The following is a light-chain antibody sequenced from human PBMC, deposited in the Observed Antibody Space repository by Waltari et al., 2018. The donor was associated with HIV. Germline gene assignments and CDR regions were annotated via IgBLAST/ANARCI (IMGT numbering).Light chain of an antibody. J-gene: IGKJ2*01. Sequence: LMTQYLVSLFVSPGEPAHISCKSRQSHLHTNGYTYLDWYLQKPGQSPQLLIYLVSYRAAGVSDRFSGSGSGTDFTLKISRVEADDVGVYYCMQALETPGTFGQGTRLDI. CDR1: QSHLHTNGYTY. CDR2: LVS. CDR3: MQALETPGT. V-gene: IGKV2-28*01.